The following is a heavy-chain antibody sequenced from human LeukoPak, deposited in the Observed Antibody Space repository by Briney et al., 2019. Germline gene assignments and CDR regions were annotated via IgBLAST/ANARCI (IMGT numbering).Heavy chain of an antibody. J-gene: IGHJ5*02. CDR1: GYSISSGYY. CDR2: IYHSGST. D-gene: IGHD6-13*01. V-gene: IGHV4-38-2*02. Sequence: SETLSLTCTVSGYSISSGYYWGWIRQPPGKGLEWIGSIYHSGSTYYNPSLKSRVTISVDTSKNQFSLKLSSVTAADTAVYYCARDGSSSWYVGWFDPWGQEPWSPSPQ. CDR3: ARDGSSSWYVGWFDP.